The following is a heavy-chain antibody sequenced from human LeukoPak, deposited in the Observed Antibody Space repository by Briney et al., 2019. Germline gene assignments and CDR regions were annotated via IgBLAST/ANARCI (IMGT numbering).Heavy chain of an antibody. D-gene: IGHD5-12*01. J-gene: IGHJ4*02. CDR2: IYHSGST. Sequence: SETLSLTCAVSGDSISSGGYSWSRIRQPPGKGLEWIGYIYHSGSTYYNPSLKSRVTISVDRSKNQFSLKLSSVTAADTAVYHCARASGYDWGSSFDYWGQGTLVTVSS. CDR3: ARASGYDWGSSFDY. CDR1: GDSISSGGYS. V-gene: IGHV4-30-2*01.